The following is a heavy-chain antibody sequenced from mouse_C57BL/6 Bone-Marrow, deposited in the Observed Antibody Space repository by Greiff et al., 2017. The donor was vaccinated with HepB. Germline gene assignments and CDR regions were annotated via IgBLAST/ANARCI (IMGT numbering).Heavy chain of an antibody. J-gene: IGHJ4*01. V-gene: IGHV5-4*01. CDR3: ARGYYGRDFLYAMDY. CDR1: GFTFSSYA. CDR2: ISDGGSYT. Sequence: EVQGVESGGGSVKPGGSLKLSCAASGFTFSSYAMSWVRQTPEKRLEWVATISDGGSYTYYPDNVKGRFTISRDNAKNNLYLQMSHLKSEDTAMYYCARGYYGRDFLYAMDYWGQGTSVTVSS. D-gene: IGHD1-1*01.